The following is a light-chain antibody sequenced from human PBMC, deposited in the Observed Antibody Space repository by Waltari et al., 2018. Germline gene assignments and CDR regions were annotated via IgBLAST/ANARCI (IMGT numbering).Light chain of an antibody. V-gene: IGLV4-69*01. CDR3: QTWDPGLVL. Sequence: QVVLTQSPSASASLGASVKITCTLSSGPSRYTLAWLQPQPEKGPRYLMTLNSDGPHSKGDGIPGPFSCSTSGSERYLTISCVQSEDDADYYCQTWDPGLVLFGGGTKLTVL. CDR1: SGPSRYT. J-gene: IGLJ2*01. CDR2: LNSDGPH.